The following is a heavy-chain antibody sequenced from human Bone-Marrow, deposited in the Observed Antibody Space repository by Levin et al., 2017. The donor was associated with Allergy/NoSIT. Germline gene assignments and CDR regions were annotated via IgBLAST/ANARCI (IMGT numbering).Heavy chain of an antibody. CDR1: GFTFSRYW. CDR2: IKQDGSVK. CDR3: AREEDGSFDY. D-gene: IGHD5-24*01. V-gene: IGHV3-7*01. J-gene: IGHJ4*02. Sequence: GGSLRLSCAASGFTFSRYWMSWVRQAPGKGLEWVANIKQDGSVKYYVESVEGRFTISRDNAENSLSLQMNSLRGEDTAVYYCAREEDGSFDYWGQGTLVTVSS.